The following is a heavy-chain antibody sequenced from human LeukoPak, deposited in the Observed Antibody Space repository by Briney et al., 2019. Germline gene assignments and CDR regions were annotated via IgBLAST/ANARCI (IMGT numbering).Heavy chain of an antibody. CDR2: INPNSGGT. Sequence: ASVKVSCKASGYTFTGYYMHWVRQAPGQGLEWMGWINPNSGGTNYAQKFQGRVTMTRDTSISTAYMELSRLRSDDTAVYYCARDPDYGDSHYFDYWGQGTLVTVSS. CDR3: ARDPDYGDSHYFDY. CDR1: GYTFTGYY. D-gene: IGHD4-17*01. V-gene: IGHV1-2*02. J-gene: IGHJ4*02.